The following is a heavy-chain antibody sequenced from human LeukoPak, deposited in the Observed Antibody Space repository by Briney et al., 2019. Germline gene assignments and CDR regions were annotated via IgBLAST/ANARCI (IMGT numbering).Heavy chain of an antibody. Sequence: GGSLRLSCAASGFTFSSYGMSWVRQAPGKGLEWVSAISGSGGSTYYADSVKGRFTISRDNSKNTLYLQMDSLRAEDTAVYYCAKDRYDYVWGSYRYTPPDYWGQGTLVTVSS. CDR3: AKDRYDYVWGSYRYTPPDY. V-gene: IGHV3-23*01. J-gene: IGHJ4*02. CDR2: ISGSGGST. D-gene: IGHD3-16*02. CDR1: GFTFSSYG.